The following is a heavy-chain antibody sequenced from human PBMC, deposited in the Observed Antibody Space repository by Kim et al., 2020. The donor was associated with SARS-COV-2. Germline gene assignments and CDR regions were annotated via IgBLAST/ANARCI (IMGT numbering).Heavy chain of an antibody. Sequence: GGSLRLSCAASGFTFSSYAMSWVRQAPGKGLEWVSAISGSGGSTYYADSVKGRFTISRDNSKNTLYLQMNSLRAEDTAVYYCAKDYEGRIQLWLGFYPWGQGTLVTVSS. CDR2: ISGSGGST. D-gene: IGHD5-18*01. CDR1: GFTFSSYA. J-gene: IGHJ5*02. CDR3: AKDYEGRIQLWLGFYP. V-gene: IGHV3-23*01.